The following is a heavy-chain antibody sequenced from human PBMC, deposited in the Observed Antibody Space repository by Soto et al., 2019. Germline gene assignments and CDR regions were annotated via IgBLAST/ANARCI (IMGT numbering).Heavy chain of an antibody. CDR2: IWYDGSNK. D-gene: IGHD3-10*01. J-gene: IGHJ6*02. V-gene: IGHV3-33*01. CDR3: ARNTYYYGSGSYPLGGYGMDV. Sequence: GGSLRLSCAASGFTFSSYGMHWVRQAPGKGLEWVAVIWYDGSNKYYADSVKGRFTISRDNSKNTLYLQMNSLRAEDTAVYYCARNTYYYGSGSYPLGGYGMDVWGQGTTVTVSS. CDR1: GFTFSSYG.